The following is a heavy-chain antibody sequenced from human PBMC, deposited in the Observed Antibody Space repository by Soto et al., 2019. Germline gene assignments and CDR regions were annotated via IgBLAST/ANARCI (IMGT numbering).Heavy chain of an antibody. CDR3: ARDRGDRNDYYYGVDV. J-gene: IGHJ6*02. CDR1: GASISPYY. V-gene: IGHV4-59*01. Sequence: PSETLSHTCSVSGASISPYYWSWMRQPPGKGLEWIGYIYYSGSTNYNPSLKSRVTISLDTSKNQFSLKLSSVTAADTAMYYCARDRGDRNDYYYGVDVWGQGTTVTVSS. CDR2: IYYSGST. D-gene: IGHD7-27*01.